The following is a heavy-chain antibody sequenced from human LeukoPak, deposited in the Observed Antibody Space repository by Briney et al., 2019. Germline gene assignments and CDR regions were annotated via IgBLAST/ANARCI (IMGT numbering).Heavy chain of an antibody. D-gene: IGHD6-19*01. Sequence: PGGSLRLSCAASGFTSSSYWMSWVRQAPGKGLEWVANIKQDGSEKYYVGSVKGRFTISRDNAKNSLYLQMNSLRAEDTAVHYCARDRGSCGWYEFDYWGQGTLVTVSS. V-gene: IGHV3-7*01. CDR2: IKQDGSEK. CDR3: ARDRGSCGWYEFDY. J-gene: IGHJ4*02. CDR1: GFTSSSYW.